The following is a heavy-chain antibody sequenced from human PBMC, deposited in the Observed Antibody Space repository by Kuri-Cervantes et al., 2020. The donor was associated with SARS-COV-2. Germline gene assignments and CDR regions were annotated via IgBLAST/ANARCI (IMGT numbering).Heavy chain of an antibody. CDR2: INHSGST. J-gene: IGHJ5*02. CDR1: GGSFSGYY. Sequence: SETLSLTCAVHGGSFSGYYWSWIRQPPGKGLEWIGEINHSGSTNYNPSLKSRVTISVDTSKNQFSLKLSSVTAADTAVYYCARGGRGYDFWSGYLWFDPWGQGTLVTVSS. D-gene: IGHD3-3*01. CDR3: ARGGRGYDFWSGYLWFDP. V-gene: IGHV4-34*01.